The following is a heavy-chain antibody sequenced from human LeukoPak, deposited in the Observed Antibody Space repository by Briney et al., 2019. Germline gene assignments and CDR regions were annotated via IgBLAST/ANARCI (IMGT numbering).Heavy chain of an antibody. CDR1: GYTFTSNY. CDR2: ISPSGGST. J-gene: IGHJ4*02. Sequence: ASVKVSCKAFGYTFTSNYMHWVRQAPGQGPEWMGVISPSGGSTTYAQKFQGRVTMTRDTSISTAYMELSRLRSDDTAVYYCARDKIPNYYDSSGYYFGYWGQGTLVTVSS. D-gene: IGHD3-22*01. CDR3: ARDKIPNYYDSSGYYFGY. V-gene: IGHV1-2*02.